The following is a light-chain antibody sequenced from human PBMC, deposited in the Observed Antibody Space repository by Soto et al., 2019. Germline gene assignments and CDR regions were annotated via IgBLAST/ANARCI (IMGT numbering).Light chain of an antibody. V-gene: IGKV1-39*01. CDR2: AAS. J-gene: IGKJ2*01. Sequence: DIQMTQSPSSLSASVGDRVTITCRASQSISNDLYWYQQKPGKAPKLLIYAASSLQGGVPSRFSGSGSGTDFTLTIRSLQPEDFATYYCQQSYSTPPYTFGQGTRLEIK. CDR1: QSISND. CDR3: QQSYSTPPYT.